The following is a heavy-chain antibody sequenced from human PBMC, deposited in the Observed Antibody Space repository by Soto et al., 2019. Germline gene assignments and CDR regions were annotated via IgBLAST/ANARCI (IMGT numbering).Heavy chain of an antibody. J-gene: IGHJ4*02. CDR2: IWHDGSNK. V-gene: IGHV3-33*01. CDR1: GFSFSNFA. Sequence: QVQLVESGGGVVQPGRSLRLSCAASGFSFSNFAMHWVRQAPGKGLEWVAVIWHDGSNKYYVESVKGRFTISRDNSKNTLDLQTNSLRGEDTAMYYCVRDTGERVWSGFSYWGQGTLVTVSS. D-gene: IGHD3-3*01. CDR3: VRDTGERVWSGFSY.